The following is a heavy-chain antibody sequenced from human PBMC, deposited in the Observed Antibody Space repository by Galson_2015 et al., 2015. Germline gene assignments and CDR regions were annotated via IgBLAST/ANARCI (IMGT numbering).Heavy chain of an antibody. CDR3: AKTTNYYGSGSYFDY. Sequence: LRLSCAASGFTFSSYGMHWVRQAPGKGLEWVAVISYDGSNKYYADSVKGRFTISRDNSKNTLYLQMNSLRAEDTAVYYCAKTTNYYGSGSYFDYWGQGTLVTVSS. CDR1: GFTFSSYG. CDR2: ISYDGSNK. J-gene: IGHJ4*02. D-gene: IGHD3-10*01. V-gene: IGHV3-30*18.